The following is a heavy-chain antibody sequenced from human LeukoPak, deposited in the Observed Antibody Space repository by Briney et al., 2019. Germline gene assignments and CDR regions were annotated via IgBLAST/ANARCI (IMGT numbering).Heavy chain of an antibody. CDR1: GFTFSSYG. CDR2: IKTKTEGGTT. CDR3: TTDLGIVVVGDNWFDP. V-gene: IGHV3-15*01. J-gene: IGHJ5*02. Sequence: SGGSLRLSCAASGFTFSSYGMSWVRQAPGKGLEWVGRIKTKTEGGTTDYAAPVKGRFTISRDDSKNTLYLQMNSLKTEDTAVYYCTTDLGIVVVGDNWFDPWGQGTLVTVSS. D-gene: IGHD3-22*01.